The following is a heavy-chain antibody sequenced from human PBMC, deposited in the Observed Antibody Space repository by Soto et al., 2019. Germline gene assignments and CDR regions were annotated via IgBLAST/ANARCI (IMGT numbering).Heavy chain of an antibody. CDR1: GGTFSSYA. J-gene: IGHJ2*01. D-gene: IGHD1-26*01. CDR2: IIPIFGTA. CDR3: AAGSESGSYWYYFDL. Sequence: QVQLVQSGAEVKKPGSSVKVSCKASGGTFSSYAISWVRQAPGQGLAWMGGIIPIFGTANYAQKFQGRVTSAADESTSTAYRELRSLSSEDTAVYYCAAGSESGSYWYYFDLWGRGTLVTVSS. V-gene: IGHV1-69*01.